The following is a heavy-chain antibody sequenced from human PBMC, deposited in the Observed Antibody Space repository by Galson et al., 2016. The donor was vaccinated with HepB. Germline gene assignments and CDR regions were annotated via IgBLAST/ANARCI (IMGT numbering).Heavy chain of an antibody. CDR2: ISGSGGDT. CDR1: GFAFGTHA. D-gene: IGHD5-18*01. Sequence: SLRLSCAASGFAFGTHAMSWVRQAPGKGLEWISAISGSGGDTYYANSVKGRFTISRDNSKNTLHLQMNSLRAEDTALYYCLREGEYNSGYGDHWGQGTLVTVSS. CDR3: LREGEYNSGYGDH. J-gene: IGHJ4*02. V-gene: IGHV3-23*01.